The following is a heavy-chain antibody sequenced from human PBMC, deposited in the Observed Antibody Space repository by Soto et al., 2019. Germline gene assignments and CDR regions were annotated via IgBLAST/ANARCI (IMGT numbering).Heavy chain of an antibody. D-gene: IGHD3-9*01. V-gene: IGHV1-69*13. CDR3: ARDDYDKTRARAGGFDHYYYYYGMDV. CDR2: IIPIFGTA. J-gene: IGHJ6*02. CDR1: GGTFSSYA. Sequence: GASVKVSCKASGGTFSSYAISWVRQAPGQGLEWMGGIIPIFGTANYAQKFQGRVTITADESTSTAYMELSSLRSEDTAVYYCARDDYDKTRARAGGFDHYYYYYGMDVWGQGTTVTVSS.